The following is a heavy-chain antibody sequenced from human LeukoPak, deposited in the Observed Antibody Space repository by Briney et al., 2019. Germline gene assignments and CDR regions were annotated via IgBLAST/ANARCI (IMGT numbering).Heavy chain of an antibody. CDR3: AKLVAVAGRNY. CDR2: INQDGSDK. V-gene: IGHV3-7*01. Sequence: GGSLRLSCAASGFTFSSHWMSWVRQAPGKGLEWVASINQDGSDKFYVDSVKGRFTITKDNAKNSLYLQMNSLRAEDTAVYYCAKLVAVAGRNYWGQGTLVTVSS. D-gene: IGHD6-19*01. J-gene: IGHJ4*02. CDR1: GFTFSSHW.